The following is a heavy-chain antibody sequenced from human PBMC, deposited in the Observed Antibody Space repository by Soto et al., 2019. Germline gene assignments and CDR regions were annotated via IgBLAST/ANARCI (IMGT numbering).Heavy chain of an antibody. CDR2: ISGSSTST. V-gene: IGHV3-23*01. J-gene: IGHJ4*02. CDR3: AKDPSSVVAMENSFDY. CDR1: GFTFSSYA. D-gene: IGHD2-21*01. Sequence: EVQLSGSGGGLVQPGGSLRLSCAASGFTFSSYAMSWVRQAPGKGLEWVSAISGSSTSTYYADSVKGRFTISRDNSKNTLYLQMNSLRAEDTAVYYCAKDPSSVVAMENSFDYWGQGTLVTVSS.